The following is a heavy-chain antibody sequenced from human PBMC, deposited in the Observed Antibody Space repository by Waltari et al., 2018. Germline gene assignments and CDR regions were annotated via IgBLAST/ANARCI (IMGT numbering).Heavy chain of an antibody. Sequence: QLQLQESGPGLVKPSETLSLTCTVSGGSISSSSYYWGWIRQPPGKGLEWIGSIYYSGSTYYNPSLKSRVTISVDTSKNQFSLKLSSVTAADTAVYYCARAYNVVVPAAHFDYWGQGTLVTVSS. CDR2: IYYSGST. CDR1: GGSISSSSYY. V-gene: IGHV4-39*07. CDR3: ARAYNVVVPAAHFDY. J-gene: IGHJ4*02. D-gene: IGHD2-2*01.